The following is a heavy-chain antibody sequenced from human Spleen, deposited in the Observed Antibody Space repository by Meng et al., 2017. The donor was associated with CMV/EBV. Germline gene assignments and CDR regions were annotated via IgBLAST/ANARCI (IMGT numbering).Heavy chain of an antibody. V-gene: IGHV1-18*01. J-gene: IGHJ6*02. D-gene: IGHD2-2*01. CDR3: ARDPVGCSSTSCYPENYAYYGMDV. Sequence: ASVKVSCKASGYTFTSYGISWVRQAPGQGLEWMGWISAYNGNTNYAQKPQGRVTMTTDTTTSTAYMELRSLRTDDTAVYYCARDPVGCSSTSCYPENYAYYGMDVWGQGTTVTVSS. CDR2: ISAYNGNT. CDR1: GYTFTSYG.